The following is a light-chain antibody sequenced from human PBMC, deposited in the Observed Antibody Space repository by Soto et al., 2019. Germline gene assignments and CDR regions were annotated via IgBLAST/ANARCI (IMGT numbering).Light chain of an antibody. J-gene: IGKJ1*01. Sequence: SQSITSWLAWYQQKPGKAPKLLIYKASSLESGVPSRFRGSGSGTEFTLTISSLQPDDFATYYCQQYYSYSTFGQGTKV. CDR1: QSITSW. CDR2: KAS. CDR3: QQYYSYST. V-gene: IGKV1-5*03.